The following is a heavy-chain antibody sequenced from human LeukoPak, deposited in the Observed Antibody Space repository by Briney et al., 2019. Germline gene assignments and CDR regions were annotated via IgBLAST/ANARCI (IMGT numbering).Heavy chain of an antibody. CDR2: IKRNTQGATT. J-gene: IGHJ4*02. CDR3: TTHPGYESY. D-gene: IGHD2-15*01. Sequence: GGSLRLSCATSGFTFNLAWMSWVRQAPGKGLEWVGRIKRNTQGATTDYAAAVKGRFTISRDDAQHTLYLQMNSLEIEDTGVYYCTTHPGYESYWGQGTLVTVSS. V-gene: IGHV3-15*01. CDR1: GFTFNLAW.